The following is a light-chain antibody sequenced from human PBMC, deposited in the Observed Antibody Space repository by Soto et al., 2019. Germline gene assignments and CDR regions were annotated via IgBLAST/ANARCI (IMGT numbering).Light chain of an antibody. Sequence: VLTRLLGTLSLCPGDRATLSCGAGKSVGTNYLAWYQQRPGQPPYLLILGASHRAPDIPDRFSGSGSETDFTLTISRLEPEDFAVYYCQQYGSSIQTFGQGTKVDIK. V-gene: IGKV3-20*01. CDR2: GAS. J-gene: IGKJ1*01. CDR1: KSVGTNY. CDR3: QQYGSSIQT.